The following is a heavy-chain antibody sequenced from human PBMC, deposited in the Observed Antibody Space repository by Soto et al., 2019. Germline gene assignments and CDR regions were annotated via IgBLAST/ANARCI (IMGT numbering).Heavy chain of an antibody. CDR1: GYTFTTYD. V-gene: IGHV1-8*02. CDR3: VRGGFLSHDHVIIAPATLGFDP. Sequence: ASVKVSCKASGYTFTTYDINWVRQAPGQGREWMGWMNPNRTNTGYAEKFQGRVTMTRDTSISTAYMELSSLRYDDTAVYYCVRGGFLSHDHVIIAPATLGFDPWGQGTLVTVSS. D-gene: IGHD2-2*01. J-gene: IGHJ5*02. CDR2: MNPNRTNT.